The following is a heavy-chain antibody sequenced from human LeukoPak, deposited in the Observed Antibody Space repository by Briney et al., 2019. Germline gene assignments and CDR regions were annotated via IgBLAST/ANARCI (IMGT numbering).Heavy chain of an antibody. Sequence: SETLSLTCAVDGGSFSGYYWSWIRQPPGKGLEWIGEINQSGSTNYNPSLKSRVTISVHTSKNQFSRNLSCVTAADTAVYYCARRQGGYYGSGSYSASGQGTLVTVSS. D-gene: IGHD3-10*01. CDR1: GGSFSGYY. V-gene: IGHV4-34*01. J-gene: IGHJ5*02. CDR2: INQSGST. CDR3: ARRQGGYYGSGSYSA.